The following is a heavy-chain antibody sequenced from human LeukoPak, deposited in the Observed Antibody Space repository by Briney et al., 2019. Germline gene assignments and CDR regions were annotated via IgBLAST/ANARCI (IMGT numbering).Heavy chain of an antibody. CDR2: IRYDGSNK. D-gene: IGHD5-24*01. Sequence: PGGSLRLSCAASGFTFSSYGMHWVRQAPGKGLEWVAFIRYDGSNKYYADSVKGRFTISRDNSKNTLYLQMNSLRAENTAVYYCAKDRGEMAAMGDYFDYWGQGTLVTVSS. V-gene: IGHV3-30*02. CDR3: AKDRGEMAAMGDYFDY. CDR1: GFTFSSYG. J-gene: IGHJ4*02.